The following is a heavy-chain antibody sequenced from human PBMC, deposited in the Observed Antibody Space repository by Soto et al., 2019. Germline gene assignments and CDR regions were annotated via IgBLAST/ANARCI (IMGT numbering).Heavy chain of an antibody. Sequence: QVQLVESGGGVVQPGRSLRLSCAASGFTFSSYAMHWVRQAPGKGLEWVAVISYDGSNKYYADSVKGRFTISRDNSKNTLYLQMNSLRAEDTAVYYCARDGPADRTAYYFDYWGQGTLVTLSS. D-gene: IGHD2-2*01. CDR2: ISYDGSNK. V-gene: IGHV3-30-3*01. J-gene: IGHJ4*02. CDR1: GFTFSSYA. CDR3: ARDGPADRTAYYFDY.